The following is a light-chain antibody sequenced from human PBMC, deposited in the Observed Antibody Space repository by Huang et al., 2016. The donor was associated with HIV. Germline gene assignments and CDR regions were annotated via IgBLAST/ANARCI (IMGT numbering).Light chain of an antibody. CDR2: DAS. Sequence: AIQLTQSLSSLSASVGDRVTITCRASQGISSALAWYQQKPGKAPKLLIYDASSLENGVPSRFSGSGSGTDFTLTLSSLQPEDFATYYCQQFNNYLTFGQGTRLEIK. J-gene: IGKJ5*01. CDR1: QGISSA. CDR3: QQFNNYLT. V-gene: IGKV1D-13*01.